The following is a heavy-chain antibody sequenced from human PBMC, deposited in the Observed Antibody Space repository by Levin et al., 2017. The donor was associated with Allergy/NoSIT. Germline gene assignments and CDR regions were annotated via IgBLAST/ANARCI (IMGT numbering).Heavy chain of an antibody. CDR1: GFTFTGYY. Sequence: ASVKVSCKTSGFTFTGYYIHWVRQAPGQGLEWMGWINPNSGVTNYAQKFQGRVTMTSDTSINTASMELRRLRSDDTAVYYCARDLRGGAAAGKELGYWGQGSLVTVSS. D-gene: IGHD6-13*01. J-gene: IGHJ4*02. CDR2: INPNSGVT. V-gene: IGHV1-2*02. CDR3: ARDLRGGAAAGKELGY.